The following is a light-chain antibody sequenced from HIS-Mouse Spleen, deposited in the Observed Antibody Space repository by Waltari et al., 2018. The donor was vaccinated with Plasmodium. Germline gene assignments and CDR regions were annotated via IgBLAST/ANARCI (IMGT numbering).Light chain of an antibody. CDR2: EDS. V-gene: IGLV3-10*01. J-gene: IGLJ3*02. CDR3: YSTDSSGNHRV. CDR1: ALPQHN. Sequence: YDLTQPPSVSESPGQTARITCPGAALPQHNAYWYQQKSGQVPVLVIYEDSKRPSGIPERFSGSSSGTMATLTISGAQVEDEADYYCYSTDSSGNHRVFGGGTKLTVL.